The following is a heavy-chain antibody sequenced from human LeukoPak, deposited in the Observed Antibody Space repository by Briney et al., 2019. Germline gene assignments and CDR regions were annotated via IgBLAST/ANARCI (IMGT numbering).Heavy chain of an antibody. CDR3: ARSMVLIAAAGKGFDY. CDR2: MIHSGST. Sequence: SETLSLTCAVCGGSFSGYSWSWIRQPPGKGLEWVGEMIHSGSTNYNPSLKSRVTISVDTSKNQFSLKVSSVTAADTAVYYCARSMVLIAAAGKGFDYWGQGTLVTVSS. J-gene: IGHJ4*02. CDR1: GGSFSGYS. D-gene: IGHD6-13*01. V-gene: IGHV4-34*12.